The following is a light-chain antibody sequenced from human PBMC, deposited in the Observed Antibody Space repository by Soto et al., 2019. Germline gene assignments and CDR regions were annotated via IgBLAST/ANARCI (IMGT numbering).Light chain of an antibody. CDR3: QQYGTSPLT. CDR1: QSVKNDY. Sequence: DIVLTQSPATLSLSPWERATLSCRASQSVKNDYLAWYQQRPGLAPRLLIFGASGRATGIPDRFSGSGSGTDFTLTISRLEPEDFAIYYCQQYGTSPLTFGGGTKVDI. J-gene: IGKJ4*01. CDR2: GAS. V-gene: IGKV3-20*01.